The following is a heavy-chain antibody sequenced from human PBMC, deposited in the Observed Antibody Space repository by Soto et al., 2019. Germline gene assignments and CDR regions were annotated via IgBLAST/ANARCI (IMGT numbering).Heavy chain of an antibody. CDR1: GFIFSAYS. CDR3: VKDRRIAPAADFDFDS. V-gene: IGHV3-48*01. D-gene: IGHD2-2*01. J-gene: IGHJ4*02. Sequence: EVQLVESGGGLVQPGGSLTLSCAASGFIFSAYSINWFRRAPGKGLEWVSYISSRTNTIYYADSVQGRFTISRDDAKNSLSLQMSSLRVEDTAVYYCVKDRRIAPAADFDFDSLGQGTLVTVSS. CDR2: ISSRTNTI.